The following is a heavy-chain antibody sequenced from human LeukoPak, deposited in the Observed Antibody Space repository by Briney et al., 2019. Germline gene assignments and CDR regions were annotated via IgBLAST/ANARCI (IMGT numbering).Heavy chain of an antibody. CDR1: GYTFTGYY. J-gene: IGHJ4*02. Sequence: GASVTVSCKGSGYTFTGYYMHWLRQAPGQGLEWMGWINPNGGGTNYAQKFQGRVTMTRDTSISTAYMELNTLKSDDTAVYYCAREGTDGSYYGFDYRGQGTLLSVSS. V-gene: IGHV1-2*02. CDR2: INPNGGGT. CDR3: AREGTDGSYYGFDY. D-gene: IGHD1-26*01.